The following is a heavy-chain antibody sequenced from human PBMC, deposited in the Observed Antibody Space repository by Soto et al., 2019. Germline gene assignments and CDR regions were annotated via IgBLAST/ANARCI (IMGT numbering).Heavy chain of an antibody. CDR2: ISASGGTT. CDR3: XKDGSANYYDIGGYSIDSCDV. Sequence: PGGSLRLSCAASGFTFSSYAMNWVRQAPGKGLEWVSGISASGGTTYYADSVKGRFIISRDNSKNTLFLQMNSLRAEDTAIFYCXKDGSANYYDIGGYSIDSCDVWGQGTMVT. J-gene: IGHJ3*01. V-gene: IGHV3-23*01. CDR1: GFTFSSYA. D-gene: IGHD3-22*01.